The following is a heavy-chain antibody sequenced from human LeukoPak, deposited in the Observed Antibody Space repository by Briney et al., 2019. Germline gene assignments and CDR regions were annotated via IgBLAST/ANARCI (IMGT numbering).Heavy chain of an antibody. J-gene: IGHJ3*02. Sequence: GGSLRLSFEASGFTFSTYWMHWVRQAPGKGLVWVSRITPDGTSTTYADSVKGRFTISRDNAKNTLYVQMNSLRAEDTAVYYCARGAFGVYAFDIWGQGTMVTVSS. CDR2: ITPDGTST. CDR3: ARGAFGVYAFDI. CDR1: GFTFSTYW. D-gene: IGHD3-3*01. V-gene: IGHV3-74*01.